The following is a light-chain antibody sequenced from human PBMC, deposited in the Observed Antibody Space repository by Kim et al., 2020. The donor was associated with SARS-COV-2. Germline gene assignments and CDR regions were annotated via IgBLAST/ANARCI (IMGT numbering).Light chain of an antibody. Sequence: QSVLTQPPSVSGTPGQRVTISCSGSSSNIGNNYVFWYRHLPGTAPKLLIYRNNQRPSGVPDRFSGSKSGTSASLAISGLQSEDEADFYCGTWDETVRSSWVFGGGTQLTVL. J-gene: IGLJ3*02. CDR1: SSNIGNNY. V-gene: IGLV1-47*01. CDR2: RNN. CDR3: GTWDETVRSSWV.